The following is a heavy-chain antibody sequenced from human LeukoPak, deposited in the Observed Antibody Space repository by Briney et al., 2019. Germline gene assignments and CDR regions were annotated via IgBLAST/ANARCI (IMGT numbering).Heavy chain of an antibody. CDR1: GGSFSDNY. J-gene: IGHJ6*03. D-gene: IGHD5-24*01. CDR3: AREGRYRYGYNEYHSYMDI. V-gene: IGHV4-34*01. CDR2: VSHTGST. Sequence: PSETLSLTCAVYGGSFSDNYWSWIRQTPGKGLEWIGEVSHTGSTNYNPSLKSRVTISVDTSKNQFSLKLSSVTAAETAVYYCAREGRYRYGYNEYHSYMDIWGKGTTVTVSS.